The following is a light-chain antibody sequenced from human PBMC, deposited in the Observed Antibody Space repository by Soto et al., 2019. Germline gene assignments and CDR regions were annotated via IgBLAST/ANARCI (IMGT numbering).Light chain of an antibody. J-gene: IGKJ4*01. V-gene: IGKV1-39*01. CDR1: QKINNF. CDR3: LQSLSNPRT. Sequence: DIQMPQTPSSVSASVGDTVTITCLASQKINNFLSWYQQKPGKAPKLLIFLASSLESGVPSRFGGSGSGTDFTLTIRSLQPEDSASYYCLQSLSNPRTFGGGANVDI. CDR2: LAS.